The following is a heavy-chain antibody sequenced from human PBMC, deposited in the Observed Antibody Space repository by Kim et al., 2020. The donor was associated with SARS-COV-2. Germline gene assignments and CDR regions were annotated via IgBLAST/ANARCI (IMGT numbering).Heavy chain of an antibody. V-gene: IGHV4-39*07. CDR2: IYYSGST. D-gene: IGHD2-21*01. CDR1: GGSISSSSYY. CDR3: ARSPGGDQDY. Sequence: SETLSLTCTVSGGSISSSSYYWGWIRQPPGKGLEWIGSIYYSGSTYYNPSLKSRVTISVDTSKNQFSLKLSSVTAADTAVYYCARSPGGDQDYWGQGTLVTVSS. J-gene: IGHJ4*02.